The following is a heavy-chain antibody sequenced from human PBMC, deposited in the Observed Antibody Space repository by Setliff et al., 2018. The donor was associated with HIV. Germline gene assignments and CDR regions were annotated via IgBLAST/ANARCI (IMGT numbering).Heavy chain of an antibody. CDR3: TRRFEKWLAFDY. J-gene: IGHJ4*02. Sequence: SETLSLTCTVSGGSISSYYWSWIRQPPGKGLEWIGYIYYSGSTNYNPSLDSRVTMSVDTSTNQFSLSLASVTAADTAVYYCTRRFEKWLAFDYWGQGTLVTVSS. CDR1: GGSISSYY. D-gene: IGHD6-19*01. CDR2: IYYSGST. V-gene: IGHV4-59*08.